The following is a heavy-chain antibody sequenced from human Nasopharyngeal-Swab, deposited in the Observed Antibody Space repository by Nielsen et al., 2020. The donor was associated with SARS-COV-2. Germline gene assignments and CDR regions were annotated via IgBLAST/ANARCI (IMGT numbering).Heavy chain of an antibody. CDR2: INWNGGST. CDR3: ARVDGPYYYDSSGFDY. D-gene: IGHD3-22*01. J-gene: IGHJ4*02. CDR1: GFTFDDYG. Sequence: GESLKISFAASGFTFDDYGMSWVRQAPGKGLEWVSGINWNGGSTGYADSVKGRFTISRDNAKNSLYLQMNSLRAEDTALYHCARVDGPYYYDSSGFDYWGQGTLVTVSS. V-gene: IGHV3-20*02.